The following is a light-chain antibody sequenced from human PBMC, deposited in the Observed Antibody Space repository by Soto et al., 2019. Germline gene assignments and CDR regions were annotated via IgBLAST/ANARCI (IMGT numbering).Light chain of an antibody. CDR3: QQCYSITYT. CDR1: QSIDNF. V-gene: IGKV1-39*01. J-gene: IGKJ2*01. CDR2: AAS. Sequence: DLPIIQSTSSLSASVVDQVTIICRASQSIDNFLNWYQQKPGKAPNLLIYAASSLQSGVSSRFSGSGSGTDFTLTISRLQPEDSATYYCQQCYSITYTFGHVSKVDIK.